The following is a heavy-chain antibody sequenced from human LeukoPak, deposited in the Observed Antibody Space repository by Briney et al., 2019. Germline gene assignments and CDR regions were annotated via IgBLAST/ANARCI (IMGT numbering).Heavy chain of an antibody. V-gene: IGHV3-23*01. D-gene: IGHD3-22*01. CDR1: GFTFSTYA. CDR2: ISGSGGST. CDR3: AARGPNYESSGHYYVP. Sequence: GGSLRLSCAASGFTFSTYAMSWVRQAPGQGLEWVSAISGSGGSTYYADSVKGRFTISRDNSKNTLYVQMNSLRAEDTAVYYCAARGPNYESSGHYYVPWGQGTLVTVSS. J-gene: IGHJ5*02.